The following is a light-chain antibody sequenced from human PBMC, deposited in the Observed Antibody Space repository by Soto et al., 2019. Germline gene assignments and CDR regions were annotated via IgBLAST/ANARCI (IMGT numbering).Light chain of an antibody. J-gene: IGKJ5*01. Sequence: EIVLTQSPGTLSLSSGERATLSWRASQSVSSSYLAWYQQKPGQAPRLLIYGASSRATGIPDRFSGSGSGTDFTLTISRLEPEDFAVYYCQQYGSSLITFGQGTRLEIK. CDR1: QSVSSSY. CDR2: GAS. CDR3: QQYGSSLIT. V-gene: IGKV3-20*01.